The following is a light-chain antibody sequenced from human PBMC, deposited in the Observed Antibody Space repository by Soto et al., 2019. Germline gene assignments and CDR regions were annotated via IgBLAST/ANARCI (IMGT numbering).Light chain of an antibody. CDR2: EVT. CDR3: SLYTSENTYV. V-gene: IGLV2-8*01. J-gene: IGLJ1*01. Sequence: QSALTPPPSASASLGQSVTISCFGTSRDVGAYNYVSWYQQHPGKAPKLMIYEVTRRPSGVPDRFSGSKSGNTASLTISGLQAADEADYYCSLYTSENTYVFGTGTKVTVL. CDR1: SRDVGAYNY.